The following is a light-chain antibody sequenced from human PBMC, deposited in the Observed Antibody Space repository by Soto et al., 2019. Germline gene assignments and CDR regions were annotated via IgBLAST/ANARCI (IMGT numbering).Light chain of an antibody. V-gene: IGKV1-33*01. CDR2: DVS. Sequence: DILVIQSPSSLSASVGDRVTITCQARQDIKNYLNWYQQKPWKAPKLRIYDVSNLETGVPSRFSGSGSGTHCSLTIISLKPKNVATYYCQHYDHLPPLTFGVGTRVKIK. CDR1: QDIKNY. J-gene: IGKJ4*01. CDR3: QHYDHLPPLT.